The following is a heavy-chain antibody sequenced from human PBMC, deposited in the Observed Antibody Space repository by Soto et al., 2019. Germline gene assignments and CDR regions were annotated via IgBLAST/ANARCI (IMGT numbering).Heavy chain of an antibody. D-gene: IGHD2-15*01. J-gene: IGHJ6*01. Sequence: AESLNISCEASGYSFTSYWIVWVRQMPGKGLESMGIIHPGDSDTKYSPSFQGQVTISVDKSITTAYLQWSSLKASDTAMYYCARTPGPEVAASLEYYYFSGMDVWGQGTTVTVSS. CDR1: GYSFTSYW. CDR3: ARTPGPEVAASLEYYYFSGMDV. V-gene: IGHV5-51*01. CDR2: IHPGDSDT.